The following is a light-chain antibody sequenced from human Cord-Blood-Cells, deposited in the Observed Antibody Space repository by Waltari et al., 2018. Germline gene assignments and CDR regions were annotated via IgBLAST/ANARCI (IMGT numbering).Light chain of an antibody. CDR1: QSISSY. V-gene: IGKV1-39*01. J-gene: IGKJ1*01. CDR2: AAS. CDR3: QQSYSTPKT. Sequence: DIQMTQYPSSLSASVGDRVTIPCRASQSISSYLTWYQQKPGKAPKLLIYAASSLQSGVPSRFSGSGSGTDFTLTISSLQPEDFATYYCQQSYSTPKTFGQGTKVEIK.